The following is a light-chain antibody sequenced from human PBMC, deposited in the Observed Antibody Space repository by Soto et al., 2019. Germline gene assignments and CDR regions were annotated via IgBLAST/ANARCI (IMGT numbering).Light chain of an antibody. J-gene: IGKJ1*01. CDR2: GAS. CDR1: QSVNTN. CDR3: QQYNNWPPT. Sequence: EIVMTQSPASLSVSPGERASLSCRASQSVNTNLAWYQQKPGQAPRLLISGASTRATGIPARFSGSGSGTEFTLTISSLQSEDFAVYYCQQYNNWPPTFGQGTKVDIK. V-gene: IGKV3-15*01.